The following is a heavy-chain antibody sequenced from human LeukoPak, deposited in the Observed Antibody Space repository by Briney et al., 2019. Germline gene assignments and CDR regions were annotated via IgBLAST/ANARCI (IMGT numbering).Heavy chain of an antibody. CDR1: GGSFSGYY. V-gene: IGHV4-34*01. Sequence: SETLSLTCAVYGGSFSGYYWSWIRQPPGKGLEWIGEINHSGSTNYNPFLKSRVTISVDTSKNQFSLKLSSVTAADTAVYYCARGRQGRYFDWLLMSDYWGQGTLVTVSS. CDR2: INHSGST. CDR3: ARGRQGRYFDWLLMSDY. J-gene: IGHJ4*02. D-gene: IGHD3-9*01.